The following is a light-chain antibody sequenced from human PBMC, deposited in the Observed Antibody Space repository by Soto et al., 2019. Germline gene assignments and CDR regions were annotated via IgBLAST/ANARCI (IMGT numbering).Light chain of an antibody. CDR2: DAS. Sequence: EVVLTQSPATLPLSPGERATLSCRASQSVSNLLAWYQQKPGQAPRLLIYDASNRATGIPARFSGSGSGTDFTLTISSLEPEDFAVYYCQRRSNSYTFGQGTKLEIK. CDR3: QRRSNSYT. J-gene: IGKJ2*01. CDR1: QSVSNL. V-gene: IGKV3-11*01.